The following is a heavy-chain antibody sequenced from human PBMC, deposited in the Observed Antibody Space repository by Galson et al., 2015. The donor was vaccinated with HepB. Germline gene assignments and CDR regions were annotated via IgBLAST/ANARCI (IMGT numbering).Heavy chain of an antibody. J-gene: IGHJ4*02. CDR2: ISYDGSNK. CDR3: ARDRAYSSGWYFDY. V-gene: IGHV3-30*04. CDR1: GFTFSSYA. Sequence: SLRLSCAASGFTFSSYAMHWVRQAPGKGLEWVAVISYDGSNKYYADSVKGRFTISRDNSKNTLYLQMNSLRAEDTAVYYCARDRAYSSGWYFDYWGQGTLVTVSS. D-gene: IGHD6-19*01.